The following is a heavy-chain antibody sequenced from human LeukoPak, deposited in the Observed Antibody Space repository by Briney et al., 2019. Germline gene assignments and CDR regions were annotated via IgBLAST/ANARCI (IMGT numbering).Heavy chain of an antibody. CDR3: ARVGCSGGSCYVGVGY. CDR2: ISSSSSYI. Sequence: GGSLRLSCAASGFTFSSYSMNWVRQAPGKGLEWVSSISSSSSYIYYADSVKGRFTISRDNAKNSLYLQMNSLRAEDTAVYYCARVGCSGGSCYVGVGYWGQGTLVTVSS. CDR1: GFTFSSYS. D-gene: IGHD2-15*01. J-gene: IGHJ4*02. V-gene: IGHV3-21*01.